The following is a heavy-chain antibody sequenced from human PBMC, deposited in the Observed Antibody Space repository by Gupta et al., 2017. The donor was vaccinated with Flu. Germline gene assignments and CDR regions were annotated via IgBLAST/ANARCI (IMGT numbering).Heavy chain of an antibody. J-gene: IGHJ4*02. V-gene: IGHV3-7*01. CDR1: GFTFSSSW. CDR3: ATSLDAGGND. Sequence: DVQLVESGGGLVQPGGSLRLSCAASGFTFSSSWMAWVRQAPGKGLEWVANIHAGGSQKYYLDSVKGRFTISRDNAKNSLYLQMDTLRVEDTAIYYCATSLDAGGNDWGQGTLVIVSS. CDR2: IHAGGSQK. D-gene: IGHD1-26*01.